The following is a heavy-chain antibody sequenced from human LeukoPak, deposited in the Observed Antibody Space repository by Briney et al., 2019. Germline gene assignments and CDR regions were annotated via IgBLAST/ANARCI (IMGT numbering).Heavy chain of an antibody. D-gene: IGHD6-13*01. J-gene: IGHJ4*02. V-gene: IGHV4-59*08. Sequence: PSETLSLTCTVSGGSISSYYWSWIRQPPGKGLEWIGYIYYSGSTNYNPSLKSRVTISVDTSKNQFSLKLSSVTAADTAVYYCARHADSSSWYLGFDCWGQGTLGTVSS. CDR1: GGSISSYY. CDR3: ARHADSSSWYLGFDC. CDR2: IYYSGST.